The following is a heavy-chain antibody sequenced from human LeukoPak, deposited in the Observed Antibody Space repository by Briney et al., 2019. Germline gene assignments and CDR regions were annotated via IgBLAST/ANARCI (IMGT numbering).Heavy chain of an antibody. V-gene: IGHV3-23*01. Sequence: GGSLRLSCEGSRFSFANYAMSWVRQTPGKGLDWISAINAGGGITYYADSVKGRFTISRDNSKNTLYLQMDSLRVEDSAVYYCARDVTARPRWFDPWGQGTLVSVSS. D-gene: IGHD6-6*01. J-gene: IGHJ5*02. CDR3: ARDVTARPRWFDP. CDR2: INAGGGIT. CDR1: RFSFANYA.